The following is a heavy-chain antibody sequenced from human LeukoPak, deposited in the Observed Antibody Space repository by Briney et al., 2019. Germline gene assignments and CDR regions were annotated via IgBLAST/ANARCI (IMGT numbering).Heavy chain of an antibody. J-gene: IGHJ6*02. CDR2: ISGSGGST. Sequence: PGGSLRLSCAASGFTFSSYAMSWVRQAPGKGLEWVSAISGSGGSTYYADSVKGRFTISRDNSKNTLYLQMNSLRAEDTAVYYCAKDRYCSGGSCYRPSYYYYGMDVWGQGTTVTVSS. CDR3: AKDRYCSGGSCYRPSYYYYGMDV. CDR1: GFTFSSYA. V-gene: IGHV3-23*01. D-gene: IGHD2-15*01.